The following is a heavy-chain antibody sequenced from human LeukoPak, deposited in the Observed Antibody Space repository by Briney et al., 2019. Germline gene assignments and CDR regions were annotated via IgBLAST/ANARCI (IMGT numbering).Heavy chain of an antibody. V-gene: IGHV3-7*01. D-gene: IGHD2-2*02. J-gene: IGHJ5*02. CDR2: IKQDGSEK. Sequence: PGGSLRLSCAASGFTLSSYWMTWVRQAPGKGLEWVANIKQDGSEKYYVDSVKGRFTISRDNAKNSLYLQMNSLRAEDTAVYYCARDCSSTTCYRNGFGPWGQGTLVTVSS. CDR1: GFTLSSYW. CDR3: ARDCSSTTCYRNGFGP.